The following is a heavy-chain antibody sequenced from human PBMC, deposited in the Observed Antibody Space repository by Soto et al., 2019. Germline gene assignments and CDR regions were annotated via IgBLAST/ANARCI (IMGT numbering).Heavy chain of an antibody. CDR2: VRGNGDPP. J-gene: IGHJ4*02. CDR1: GFTFSSYA. D-gene: IGHD1-20*01. CDR3: GKSRGRNNFDFFD. Sequence: PGGSLRLSCSASGFTFSSYAMHWVRQAPGKGLEYVSGVRGNGDPPFYADSVKGRFTISRDNSKNTLYLQMSGLSADDTAVYYCGKSRGRNNFDFFDWGQGALVTVSS. V-gene: IGHV3-64D*06.